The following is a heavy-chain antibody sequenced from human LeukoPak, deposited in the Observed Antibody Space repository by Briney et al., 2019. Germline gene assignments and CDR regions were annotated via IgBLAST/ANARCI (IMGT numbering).Heavy chain of an antibody. J-gene: IGHJ4*01. CDR3: ARNNWGIDY. V-gene: IGHV3-74*01. D-gene: IGHD1/OR15-1a*01. Sequence: GGSLRLSCAASGFTFSNYWMHWVRHVPGKGLVWVSRIDYEGGTTDYADSVEGRFTISRDNARNTLYLRMNSLRAEDTAIYYCARNNWGIDYWGLGTLVTVSS. CDR2: IDYEGGTT. CDR1: GFTFSNYW.